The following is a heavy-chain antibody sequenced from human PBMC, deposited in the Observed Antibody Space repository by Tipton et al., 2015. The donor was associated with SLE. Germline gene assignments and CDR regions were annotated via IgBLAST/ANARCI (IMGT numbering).Heavy chain of an antibody. J-gene: IGHJ4*02. V-gene: IGHV4-34*01. CDR2: IYYSGST. CDR3: ARGGSSGYYYFDY. CDR1: GGSFSGYY. Sequence: TLSLTCAVYGGSFSGYYWSWIRQPPGKGLEWIGSIYYSGSTYYNPSLKSRVTISVDTSKNQFSLKLSSVTAADTAVYYCARGGSSGYYYFDYWGQGTLVTVSS. D-gene: IGHD3-22*01.